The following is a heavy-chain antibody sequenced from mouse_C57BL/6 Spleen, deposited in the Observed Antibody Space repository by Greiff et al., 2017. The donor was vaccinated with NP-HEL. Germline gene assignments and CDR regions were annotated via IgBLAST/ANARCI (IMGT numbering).Heavy chain of an antibody. CDR3: ATRDSSGYGYAMDY. D-gene: IGHD3-2*02. V-gene: IGHV1-64*01. Sequence: VQLQQPGAELVKPGASVKLSCKASGYTFTSYWMHWVKQRPGQGLEWIGMIHPNSGSTNYNEKFKSKATLTVDKSSSTAYMQLSSLTSEDSAVYYGATRDSSGYGYAMDYWGQGTSVTVSS. CDR1: GYTFTSYW. J-gene: IGHJ4*01. CDR2: IHPNSGST.